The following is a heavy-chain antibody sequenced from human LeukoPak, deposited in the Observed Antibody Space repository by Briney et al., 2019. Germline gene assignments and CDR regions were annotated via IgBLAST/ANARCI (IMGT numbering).Heavy chain of an antibody. CDR3: ARVWGLAVAGGEIEY. V-gene: IGHV3-48*02. CDR1: GFTFSTYS. J-gene: IGHJ4*02. D-gene: IGHD6-13*01. Sequence: GGSLRLSCAASGFTFSTYSMNWVRQAPGKGLEWVSYISSSGTTIYYADSVKGRFTISRDNAKNSLYLQMNSLRDEDTAVYYCARVWGLAVAGGEIEYWGQGTLVTVSS. CDR2: ISSSGTTI.